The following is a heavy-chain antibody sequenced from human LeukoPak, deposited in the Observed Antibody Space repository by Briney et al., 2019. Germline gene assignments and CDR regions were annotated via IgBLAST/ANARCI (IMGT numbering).Heavy chain of an antibody. CDR1: GFTFSSYS. CDR3: ARDVICSGGSCYPNWFDP. J-gene: IGHJ5*02. V-gene: IGHV3-21*01. CDR2: ISSSSSYI. Sequence: GGSLRLSCAASGFTFSSYSMNWARQAPGKGLEWVSSISSSSSYIYYADSVKGRFTISRDNAKNSLYLQMNSLRAEDTAVYYCARDVICSGGSCYPNWFDPWGQGTLVTVSS. D-gene: IGHD2-15*01.